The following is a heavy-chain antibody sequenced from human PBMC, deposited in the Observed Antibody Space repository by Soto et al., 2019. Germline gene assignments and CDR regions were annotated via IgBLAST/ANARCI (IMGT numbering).Heavy chain of an antibody. CDR2: IIPILGIA. Sequence: SVKVSCKASGGTFSSYTISWVRQAPGQGLEWMGRIIPILGIANYAQKFQGRVTITADKSTSTAYMELSSLRSEDTAVYYWARGSSGYDYGYFDYWGQETLVTVAS. D-gene: IGHD5-12*01. CDR3: ARGSSGYDYGYFDY. CDR1: GGTFSSYT. J-gene: IGHJ4*02. V-gene: IGHV1-69*02.